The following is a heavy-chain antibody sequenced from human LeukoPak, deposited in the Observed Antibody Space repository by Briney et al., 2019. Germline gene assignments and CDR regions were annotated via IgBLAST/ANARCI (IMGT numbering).Heavy chain of an antibody. CDR1: GFTFSSYS. D-gene: IGHD2-2*01. V-gene: IGHV3-21*01. J-gene: IGHJ4*02. CDR3: AVSGMGYRRTSCYSH. Sequence: GGSLRLSCAASGFTFSSYSMNWVRQAPGKGLEWVSSISSSSSYIYYADSVKGRFTISRDNAKNSLYLQMNSLRAEDTAVYYCAVSGMGYRRTSCYSHWGQGTLVTVSS. CDR2: ISSSSSYI.